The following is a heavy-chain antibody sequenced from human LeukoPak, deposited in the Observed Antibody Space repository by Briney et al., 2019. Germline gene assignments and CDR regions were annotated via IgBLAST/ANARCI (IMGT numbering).Heavy chain of an antibody. V-gene: IGHV3-30*02. J-gene: IGHJ4*02. D-gene: IGHD3-9*01. Sequence: GSLRLSCEASGVTFSNYGISSYGMHWVRQAPGKGLEWVAFIRNDGSNKHYADSVKGRFTISRDNSKNTLFLQMNSLRAEDTAVYYCARGDILTGYYKGYFDYWGQGTLVTVSS. CDR3: ARGDILTGYYKGYFDY. CDR1: GVTFSNYGISSYG. CDR2: IRNDGSNK.